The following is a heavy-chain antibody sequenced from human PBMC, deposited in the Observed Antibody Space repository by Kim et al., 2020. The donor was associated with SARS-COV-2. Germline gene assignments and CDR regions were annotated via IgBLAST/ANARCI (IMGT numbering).Heavy chain of an antibody. CDR3: TTLATTTYYDILIGYYRLDY. J-gene: IGHJ4*02. D-gene: IGHD3-9*01. CDR1: GFTFSNAW. Sequence: GGSLRLSCAASGFTFSNAWMSWVRQAPGKGLEWVGRIKSKTDGGTTDYAAPVKGRFTISRDDSKNTLYLQMNSLKTEDTAVYHCTTLATTTYYDILIGYYRLDYWGQGTLVTVSS. CDR2: IKSKTDGGTT. V-gene: IGHV3-15*01.